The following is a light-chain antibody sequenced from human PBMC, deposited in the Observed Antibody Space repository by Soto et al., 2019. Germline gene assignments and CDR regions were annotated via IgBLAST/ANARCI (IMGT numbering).Light chain of an antibody. Sequence: DIQMTQSPSTLSASVGDRVTITCRASQSISSWLAWYQQKPGKAPNLLIYDASSLESGVPSRFSGSRSGTEFTLTISSLQPDDFATYYCQQYNDYPLTFGQGTRLEIK. CDR3: QQYNDYPLT. V-gene: IGKV1-5*01. CDR1: QSISSW. J-gene: IGKJ5*01. CDR2: DAS.